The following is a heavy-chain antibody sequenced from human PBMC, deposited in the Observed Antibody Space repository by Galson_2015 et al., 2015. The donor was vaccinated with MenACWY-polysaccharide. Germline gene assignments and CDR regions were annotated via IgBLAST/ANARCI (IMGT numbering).Heavy chain of an antibody. D-gene: IGHD3-10*01. CDR1: GFTFSDYA. CDR2: ISYDGSNK. J-gene: IGHJ4*02. CDR3: AKDRPRRGLTVFYYGMDV. V-gene: IGHV3-30*18. Sequence: SLRLSCAASGFTFSDYAIHWVRQAPGKGLEWLAVISYDGSNKYYSDSVRGRFTISRDNSNDTVFRHMNTLRGEDTAVYFCAKDRPRRGLTVFYYGMDVWGQGTLVTVSS.